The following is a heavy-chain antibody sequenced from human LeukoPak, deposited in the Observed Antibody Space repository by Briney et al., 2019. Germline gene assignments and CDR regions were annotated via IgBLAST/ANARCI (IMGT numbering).Heavy chain of an antibody. J-gene: IGHJ4*02. V-gene: IGHV4-34*01. CDR1: GGSFSGYS. CDR3: ARPRLLYGSGPILV. D-gene: IGHD3-10*01. Sequence: SETLSLTCAVYGGSFSGYSWTWIRQPPGKGLEWIGEMSHSGYPNYNPSLKSRVAISVDTSKNQFSLNLTSVTAADTAVYYCARPRLLYGSGPILVWVQGNLVTVSS. CDR2: MSHSGYP.